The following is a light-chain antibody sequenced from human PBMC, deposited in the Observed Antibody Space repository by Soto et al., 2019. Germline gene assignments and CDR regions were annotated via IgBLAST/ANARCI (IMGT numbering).Light chain of an antibody. CDR3: FSYAGSNTYV. V-gene: IGLV2-23*01. CDR2: EGS. J-gene: IGLJ1*01. Sequence: QSVLTQPASVSGSLGQSITISCSGSRSDVGTYNLVSWYQVHPGKAPQLLIYEGSKRSSEISDRFSGSRSGNTASLTISGLHSEDEADYYCFSYAGSNTYVFGSGTKGTVL. CDR1: RSDVGTYNL.